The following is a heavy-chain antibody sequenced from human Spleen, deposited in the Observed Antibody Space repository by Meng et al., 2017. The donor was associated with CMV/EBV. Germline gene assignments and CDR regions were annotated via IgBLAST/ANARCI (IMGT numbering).Heavy chain of an antibody. CDR3: ARGGNPRYCSSTSCPRDNWFDP. CDR2: INHSGST. V-gene: IGHV4-34*01. CDR1: GYY. J-gene: IGHJ5*02. Sequence: GYYWSWIGQPPGKGLEWIGEINHSGSTNYNPSLKSRVTISVDTSKNQFSLKLSSVTAADTAVYYCARGGNPRYCSSTSCPRDNWFDPWGQGTLVTVSS. D-gene: IGHD2-2*01.